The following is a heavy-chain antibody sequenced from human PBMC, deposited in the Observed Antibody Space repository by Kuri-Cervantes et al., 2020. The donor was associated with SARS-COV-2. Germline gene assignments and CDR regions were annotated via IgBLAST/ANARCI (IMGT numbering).Heavy chain of an antibody. CDR2: IYSSDST. V-gene: IGHV3-53*01. D-gene: IGHD3-3*01. CDR1: GFTVNSNY. J-gene: IGHJ5*02. CDR3: ARGRGPGDFWSGLNWFDP. Sequence: GESLKISCAASGFTVNSNYMSWVRQAPGKGLEWVSVIYSSDSTNYADSVKGRFTISRDNFKNTLYLQMSSLRAEDTAVYYCARGRGPGDFWSGLNWFDPWGQGTLVTVSS.